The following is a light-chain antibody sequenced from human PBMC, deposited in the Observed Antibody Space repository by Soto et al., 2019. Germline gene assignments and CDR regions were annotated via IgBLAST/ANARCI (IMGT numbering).Light chain of an antibody. Sequence: QSVLTQPASVSGSPGQSITISCTGTSSDVGSYNLVSWYQQHPGKAAKLMIYEGSKRPSGVSNRFSGSKSGNTASLTISGLQAEDEADYYCCSYAGSVVFGGGTKVTVL. V-gene: IGLV2-23*01. CDR3: CSYAGSVV. J-gene: IGLJ2*01. CDR1: SSDVGSYNL. CDR2: EGS.